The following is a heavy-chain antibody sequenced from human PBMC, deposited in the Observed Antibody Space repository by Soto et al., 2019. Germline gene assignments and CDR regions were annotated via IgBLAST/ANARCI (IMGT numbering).Heavy chain of an antibody. D-gene: IGHD3-22*01. V-gene: IGHV4-34*01. J-gene: IGHJ4*02. CDR1: GGPFSGYY. CDR2: INHSGST. Sequence: LSLTSAVYGGPFSGYYWSWSRQPPGKGPEWIGEINHSGSTYYNSSLKSRVAISVDTSKNQFSLKLSSVTAADTAVYYCARVSYYYDSSVYYRKARYFDYWGQGTLVTVSS. CDR3: ARVSYYYDSSVYYRKARYFDY.